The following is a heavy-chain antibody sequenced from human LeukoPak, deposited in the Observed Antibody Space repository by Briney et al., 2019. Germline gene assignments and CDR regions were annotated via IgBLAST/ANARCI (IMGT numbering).Heavy chain of an antibody. CDR1: GFTFTEYS. D-gene: IGHD3-10*01. CDR2: ISDRTSTI. V-gene: IGHV3-48*04. Sequence: PGESLRLSCAAAGFTFTEYSIIWVRQAPGKGLERVSFVSDISDRTSTIHYADSVKGRFTISRDNAERSVYLQMNSLRADDPAVYYCARVRGPTLKTCYMDVWGTGTTVTVSS. J-gene: IGHJ6*03. CDR3: ARVRGPTLKTCYMDV.